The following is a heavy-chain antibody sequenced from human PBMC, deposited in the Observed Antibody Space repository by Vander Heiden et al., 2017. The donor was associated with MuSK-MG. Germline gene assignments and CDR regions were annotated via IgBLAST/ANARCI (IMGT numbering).Heavy chain of an antibody. CDR2: IRGSSGST. Sequence: EVQLLESGGGLVQPGGSLRLSCAASGFTFSSYAMGWVRQAPGKGLEWVSAIRGSSGSTYYADSVKGRFTISRDNSKNTLYLQMNSLRAENTAVYYCAKAGGGWTYYFDYWGQGTLVTVSS. V-gene: IGHV3-23*01. J-gene: IGHJ4*02. D-gene: IGHD6-19*01. CDR3: AKAGGGWTYYFDY. CDR1: GFTFSSYA.